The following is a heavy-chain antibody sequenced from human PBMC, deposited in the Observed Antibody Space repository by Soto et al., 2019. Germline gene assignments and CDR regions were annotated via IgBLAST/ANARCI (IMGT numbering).Heavy chain of an antibody. CDR3: ARFEYCSSTSCSKWFDP. V-gene: IGHV4-31*03. Sequence: QVQLQESGPGLVKPSQTLSLTCTVSGGSISSGGYYWSWIRQHPGKGLEWVGYIYYSGSTYYNPSLKSRVTISVDTSKNQFSLKLSSVTAADTAVYYCARFEYCSSTSCSKWFDPWGQGILVTVSS. CDR1: GGSISSGGYY. CDR2: IYYSGST. J-gene: IGHJ5*02. D-gene: IGHD2-2*01.